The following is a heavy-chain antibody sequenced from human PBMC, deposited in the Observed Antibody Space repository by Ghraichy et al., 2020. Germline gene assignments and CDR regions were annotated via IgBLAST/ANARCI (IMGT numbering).Heavy chain of an antibody. CDR3: TTSSAVEYSSSQRPATYYDYYYMDV. D-gene: IGHD6-6*01. CDR2: IKSKTDGGTT. Sequence: GGSLRLSCAASGFTFSNAWMSWVRQAPGKGLEWVGRIKSKTDGGTTDYAAPVKGRFTISRDDSKNTLYLQMNSLKTEDTAVYYCTTSSAVEYSSSQRPATYYDYYYMDVGGKGTTGTVSS. CDR1: GFTFSNAW. V-gene: IGHV3-15*01. J-gene: IGHJ6*03.